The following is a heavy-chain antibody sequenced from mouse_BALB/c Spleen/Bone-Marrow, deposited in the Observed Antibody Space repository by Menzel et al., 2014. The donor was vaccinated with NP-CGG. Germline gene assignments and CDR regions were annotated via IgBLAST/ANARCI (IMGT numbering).Heavy chain of an antibody. J-gene: IGHJ1*01. CDR2: ISDGGGST. V-gene: IGHV5-12*02. Sequence: VQLKDSGGVLVQPGGSLKLSCATSGFTFSDYYMYWVRQTPEKRLEWVAHISDGGGSTYYPDTVKGRFTISRDNAKNTLYLQMSRLKAEDTAMYYCARQGYYGSSYWFFDVWVAGTTVTVSS. D-gene: IGHD1-1*01. CDR1: GFTFSDYY. CDR3: ARQGYYGSSYWFFDV.